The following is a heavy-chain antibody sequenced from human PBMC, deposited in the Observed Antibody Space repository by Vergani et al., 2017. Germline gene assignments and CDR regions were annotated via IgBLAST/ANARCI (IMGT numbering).Heavy chain of an antibody. V-gene: IGHV5-51*01. CDR2: IYPGDSDT. Sequence: EVQLVPSGAEVKTPGESLKISCKGSGYSFTSYWIGWVRQLPGKGVEWMGIIYPGDSDTRYSQYFQVQVTISADKSISTAYLQWSSLKASDTAMYYCARHWGITGTVFDYWGQGTLVTVSS. D-gene: IGHD1-20*01. CDR3: ARHWGITGTVFDY. CDR1: GYSFTSYW. J-gene: IGHJ4*02.